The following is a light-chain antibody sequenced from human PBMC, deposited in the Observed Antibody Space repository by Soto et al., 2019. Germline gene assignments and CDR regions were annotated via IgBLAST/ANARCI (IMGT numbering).Light chain of an antibody. CDR3: MQALQTPLYT. Sequence: DIVMTQSPLSLPVTPGEPASISCRSSQSLLHSNGYNYLDWYLQKPGQSPQLLIYLGSNRASGVPERVSGSGSGTDFTLKISRVEAEDVGVYYCMQALQTPLYTFGQGTKLEIK. V-gene: IGKV2-28*01. CDR2: LGS. CDR1: QSLLHSNGYNY. J-gene: IGKJ2*01.